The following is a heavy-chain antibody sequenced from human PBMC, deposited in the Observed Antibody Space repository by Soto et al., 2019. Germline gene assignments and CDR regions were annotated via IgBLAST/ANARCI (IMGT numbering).Heavy chain of an antibody. CDR3: ARFPEGDYGDSPFDY. J-gene: IGHJ4*02. CDR1: GFTFSSYS. CDR2: ISSSSSTI. D-gene: IGHD4-17*01. V-gene: IGHV3-48*01. Sequence: EVQLVESGGGLVQPGGSLRLSCAASGFTFSSYSMNWVRQAPGKGLEWVSYISSSSSTIYYADSVKGRFTISRDNAKNSLYLQMNSLRAEDTAVYYCARFPEGDYGDSPFDYWGQGTLVTVSS.